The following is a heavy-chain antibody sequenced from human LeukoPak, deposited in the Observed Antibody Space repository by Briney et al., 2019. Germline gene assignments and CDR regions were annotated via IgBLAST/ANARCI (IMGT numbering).Heavy chain of an antibody. CDR1: GASISSYY. Sequence: SETLSLTCTVSGASISSYYWSWIRQPPGKGLEWIGYIDYSGSSNYYPSLKSRVTIALDTSKNQFSLKLNSVTAADTAVYYCARFGTSSSRFFDQWGQGTLVTVSS. V-gene: IGHV4-59*01. J-gene: IGHJ4*02. D-gene: IGHD6-6*01. CDR2: IDYSGSS. CDR3: ARFGTSSSRFFDQ.